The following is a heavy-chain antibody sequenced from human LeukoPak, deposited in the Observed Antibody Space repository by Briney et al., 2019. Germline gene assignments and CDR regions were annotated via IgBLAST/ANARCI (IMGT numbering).Heavy chain of an antibody. CDR2: IYPGDSDT. CDR3: ARRSRYCSGGSCYFAEIDY. CDR1: GYSFTSYW. J-gene: IGHJ4*02. Sequence: GESLKISCKGSGYSFTSYWIGWVRQMPGKGLEWMGIIYPGDSDTRYSPSFQGQVTISADKSISTAYLQWSSLKASDTAMYYCARRSRYCSGGSCYFAEIDYWGQGTLVTVSS. D-gene: IGHD2-15*01. V-gene: IGHV5-51*01.